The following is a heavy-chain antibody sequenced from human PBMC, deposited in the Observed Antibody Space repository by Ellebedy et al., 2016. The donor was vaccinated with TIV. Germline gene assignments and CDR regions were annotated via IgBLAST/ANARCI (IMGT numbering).Heavy chain of an antibody. CDR2: IIPILGIP. V-gene: IGHV1-69*10. D-gene: IGHD4-23*01. J-gene: IGHJ4*02. CDR1: GGTFTSYA. CDR3: ARIAPTAVTFDLYYFDY. Sequence: SVKVSCKASGGTFTSYAISWVRQAPGQGLEWMGGIIPILGIPNYAQKFQGRVAITADKSMSTAYMELSSLRSEDTAVYYCARIAPTAVTFDLYYFDYWGQGTPITVPS.